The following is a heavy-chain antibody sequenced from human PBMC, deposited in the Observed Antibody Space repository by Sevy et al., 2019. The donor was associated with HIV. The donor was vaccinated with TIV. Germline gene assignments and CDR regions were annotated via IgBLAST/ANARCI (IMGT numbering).Heavy chain of an antibody. J-gene: IGHJ6*03. CDR2: IRSKANSDAT. V-gene: IGHV3-73*01. Sequence: GGSLRLSCAASGFTFSGSAMHWVRQASGKGLEWVGRIRSKANSDATAYAASVKGRFTISRDDSKNTAYLQMNSLKTEDTAVYYCTRHSERVVVAATGYYYYMDVWGKGTTVTVSS. CDR3: TRHSERVVVAATGYYYYMDV. CDR1: GFTFSGSA. D-gene: IGHD2-15*01.